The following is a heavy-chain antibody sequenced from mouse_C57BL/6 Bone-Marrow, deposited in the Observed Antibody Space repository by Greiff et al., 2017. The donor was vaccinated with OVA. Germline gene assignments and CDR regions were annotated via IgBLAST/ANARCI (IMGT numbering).Heavy chain of an antibody. CDR2: SRNKANDYTT. CDR3: ERDRKTPVWDRDWYFEV. J-gene: IGHJ1*03. Sequence: EVKVVESGGGLVQSGRSLRLSCATSGFTFSDFYMEWVRQAPGKGLEWIAASRNKANDYTTEYSASVKGRFIVSRDTSQSILYLQMNALRAEDTAIYYCERDRKTPVWDRDWYFEVWGTGTTVTVAS. D-gene: IGHD3-3*01. V-gene: IGHV7-1*01. CDR1: GFTFSDFY.